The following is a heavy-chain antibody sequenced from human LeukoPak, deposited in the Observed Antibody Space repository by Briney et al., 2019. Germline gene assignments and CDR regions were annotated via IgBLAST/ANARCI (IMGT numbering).Heavy chain of an antibody. CDR2: ISAYNGNT. Sequence: ASVKVSCKASGYTFTSYGISWVRQAPGQGLEWMGWISAYNGNTNYAQKLQSRVTMTTDTSTSTAYMELRSLRSDDTAVYYCARDNDSRDPPHFDYWGQGTLVTVSS. CDR1: GYTFTSYG. V-gene: IGHV1-18*01. CDR3: ARDNDSRDPPHFDY. D-gene: IGHD3-16*01. J-gene: IGHJ4*02.